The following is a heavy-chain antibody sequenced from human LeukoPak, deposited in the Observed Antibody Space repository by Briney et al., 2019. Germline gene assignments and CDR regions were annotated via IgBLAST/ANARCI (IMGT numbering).Heavy chain of an antibody. Sequence: GASVKVSCKASGYTFTSYGISWVRQAPGQGLEWMGWISAYNDNTNYPQKLQGRVTMTTDTSTSTAYMELRSLRSDDTAVYYCARDYYDSSGYAEYFQHWGQGTLVTVSS. CDR1: GYTFTSYG. CDR3: ARDYYDSSGYAEYFQH. V-gene: IGHV1-18*01. CDR2: ISAYNDNT. D-gene: IGHD3-22*01. J-gene: IGHJ1*01.